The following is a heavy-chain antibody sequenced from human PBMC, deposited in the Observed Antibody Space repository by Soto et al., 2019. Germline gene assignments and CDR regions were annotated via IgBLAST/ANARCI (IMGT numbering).Heavy chain of an antibody. CDR2: IYPGDSEV. CDR3: ARHLYESSGYRYFDL. CDR1: GYRFSSDW. D-gene: IGHD3-22*01. V-gene: IGHV5-51*01. J-gene: IGHJ4*02. Sequence: GQALKVSWRGSGYRFSSDWVGCLRQRPYKGLEWIGIIYPGDSEVKYSPSFRVQVTISVDTSISTAYLQWSSLKATDTAMYYCARHLYESSGYRYFDLWGQATLVTVSS.